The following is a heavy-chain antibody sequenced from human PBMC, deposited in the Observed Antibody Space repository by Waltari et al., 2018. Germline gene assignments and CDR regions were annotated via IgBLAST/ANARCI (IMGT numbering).Heavy chain of an antibody. Sequence: QVQLQESGPGLVKPSETLSLTCTVSGGSISSYYWSWIRQPPGKGLEWIGYIYYSGSTNYNPSLKSRVTISVDTAKNQFSLKLSSVTAADTAVYYCARDGDRYFDYWGKGTLVTVSS. V-gene: IGHV4-59*01. J-gene: IGHJ4*02. CDR1: GGSISSYY. D-gene: IGHD3-3*01. CDR3: ARDGDRYFDY. CDR2: IYYSGST.